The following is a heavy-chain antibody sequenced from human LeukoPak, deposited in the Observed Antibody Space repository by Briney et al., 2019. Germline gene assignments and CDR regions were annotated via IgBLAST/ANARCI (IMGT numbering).Heavy chain of an antibody. CDR3: ARGQLYNWFDP. D-gene: IGHD4-11*01. Sequence: ASVKVSCKASGYTFTSYDINWVRQATGQGLEWMGWINPNSGGTNYAQKFQGRVTMTRDTSISTAYMELSRLRSDDTAVYYCARGQLYNWFDPWGQGTLVTVSS. CDR1: GYTFTSYD. V-gene: IGHV1-2*02. CDR2: INPNSGGT. J-gene: IGHJ5*02.